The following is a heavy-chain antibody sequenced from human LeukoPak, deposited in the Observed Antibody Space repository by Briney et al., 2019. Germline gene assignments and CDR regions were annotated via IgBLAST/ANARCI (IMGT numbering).Heavy chain of an antibody. CDR1: GFTFSSYA. J-gene: IGHJ4*02. D-gene: IGHD1-7*01. CDR3: AKKKRELRGFDY. CDR2: IGGNGGST. Sequence: GGSLRLSCAASGFTFSSYAMSWVRQAPGKGLEWVSVIGGNGGSTYYADSVKGRFTISRDNSKNTLYLQMSSLRAEDTAVYYCAKKKRELRGFDYWGQGTLVTVSS. V-gene: IGHV3-23*01.